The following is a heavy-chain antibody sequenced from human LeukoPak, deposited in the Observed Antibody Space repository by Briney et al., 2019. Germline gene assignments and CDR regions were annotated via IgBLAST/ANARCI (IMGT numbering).Heavy chain of an antibody. D-gene: IGHD6-13*01. CDR1: GGSFSGYY. J-gene: IGHJ4*02. Sequence: PSETLSLTCAVYGGSFSGYYWSWIRQPPGKGLEWIGEINHSRSTNYNPSLKSRVTISVDTSKNQFSLKLSSVTAADTAVYYCARGSSSDWYGAPFDYWGQGTLVTVSS. CDR2: INHSRST. CDR3: ARGSSSDWYGAPFDY. V-gene: IGHV4-34*01.